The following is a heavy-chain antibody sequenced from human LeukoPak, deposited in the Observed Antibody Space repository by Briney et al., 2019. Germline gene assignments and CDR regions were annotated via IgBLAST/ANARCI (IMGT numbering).Heavy chain of an antibody. CDR1: GGSISSYY. V-gene: IGHV4-34*01. J-gene: IGHJ4*02. CDR3: ARGLTRSLPLDY. CDR2: INHSGST. Sequence: KPSETLSLTCTVSGGSISSYYWSWIRQPPGKGLEWIGEINHSGSTNYNPSLKSRVTISVDTSKNQFSLKLSSVTAADTAVYYCARGLTRSLPLDYWGQGTLVTVSS.